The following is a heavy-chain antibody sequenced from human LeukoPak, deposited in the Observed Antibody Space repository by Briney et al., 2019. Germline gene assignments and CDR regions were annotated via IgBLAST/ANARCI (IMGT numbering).Heavy chain of an antibody. Sequence: GGSLRLSCAASGFTFSSYTMSWVRQAPGKGLEWVSAISGSGGSTYYADSVKGRFTISRDNSKNTLYLQMNSLRAEDTAVYYCAKGDTAMVCLDYWGQGTLVTVSS. CDR3: AKGDTAMVCLDY. CDR1: GFTFSSYT. V-gene: IGHV3-23*01. J-gene: IGHJ4*02. CDR2: ISGSGGST. D-gene: IGHD5-18*01.